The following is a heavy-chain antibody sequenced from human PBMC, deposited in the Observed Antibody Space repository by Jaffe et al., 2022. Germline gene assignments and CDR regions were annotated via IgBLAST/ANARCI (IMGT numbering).Heavy chain of an antibody. D-gene: IGHD6-19*01. V-gene: IGHV4-34*01. CDR3: ARGDSSGWEDNYYYYYMDV. J-gene: IGHJ6*03. Sequence: QVQLQQWGAGLLKPSETLSLTCAVYGGSFSGYYWSWIRQPPGKGLEWIGEINHSGSTNYNPSLKSRVTISVDTSKNQFSLKLSSVTAADTAVYYCARGDSSGWEDNYYYYYMDVWGKGTTVTVSS. CDR2: INHSGST. CDR1: GGSFSGYY.